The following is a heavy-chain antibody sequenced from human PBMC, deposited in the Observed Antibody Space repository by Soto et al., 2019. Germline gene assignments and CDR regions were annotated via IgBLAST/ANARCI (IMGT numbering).Heavy chain of an antibody. CDR3: ARGNWLLSVDP. CDR1: GGSISSSDW. CDR2: IYHSGST. Sequence: PSETLSLTCAVSGGSISSSDWWRWVRQPPGKGLEWIGEIYHSGSTNYNPSLKRRVTISVDKSKNQFSLKLSSVTAADTAVYYCARGNWLLSVDPWGQGTLVTVSS. D-gene: IGHD3-9*01. J-gene: IGHJ5*02. V-gene: IGHV4-4*02.